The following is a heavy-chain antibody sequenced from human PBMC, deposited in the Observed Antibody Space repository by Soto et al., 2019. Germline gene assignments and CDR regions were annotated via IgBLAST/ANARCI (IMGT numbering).Heavy chain of an antibody. CDR1: GYTFTSHG. CDR3: VREVYGYCSSTSCPPVHAYDI. Sequence: ASVKVSCKASGYTFTSHGISWVRQAPGPGLEWMGWISGYNGNTKYAQTFQGRVTLTTDTSTSTAYMELRSLRSDDTAVYYCVREVYGYCSSTSCPPVHAYDIWGQGTTVTVSS. V-gene: IGHV1-18*01. D-gene: IGHD2-2*03. CDR2: ISGYNGNT. J-gene: IGHJ3*02.